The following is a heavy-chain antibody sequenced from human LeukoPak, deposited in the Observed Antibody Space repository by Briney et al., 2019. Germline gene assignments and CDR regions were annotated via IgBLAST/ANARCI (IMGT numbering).Heavy chain of an antibody. CDR2: IIPNFRTS. V-gene: IGHV1-69*05. CDR1: GGTFSGYS. D-gene: IGHD4-11*01. CDR3: ARPKDSNWETLHH. J-gene: IGHJ1*01. Sequence: ASVKVSCKASGGTFSGYSIAWVRQAPGQGLEWMGGIIPNFRTSNYAQKFQGRVTFSTDESAGTGYLELSGLGSEDTAVYYCARPKDSNWETLHHWGQGTLVTVSS.